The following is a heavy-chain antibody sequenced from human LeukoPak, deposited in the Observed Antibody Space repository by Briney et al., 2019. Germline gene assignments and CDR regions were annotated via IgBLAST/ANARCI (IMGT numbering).Heavy chain of an antibody. D-gene: IGHD2-8*01. Sequence: SETLSLTCTVSGGSISSYYWSWIRQPPGKGLEWIGEINHSGSTNYNPSLKSRVTISVDTSKNQFSLKLSSVTAADTAVYYCARGPADIVLMVYAIAGDNWFDPWGQGTLVTVSS. V-gene: IGHV4-34*01. CDR1: GGSISSYY. CDR3: ARGPADIVLMVYAIAGDNWFDP. J-gene: IGHJ5*02. CDR2: INHSGST.